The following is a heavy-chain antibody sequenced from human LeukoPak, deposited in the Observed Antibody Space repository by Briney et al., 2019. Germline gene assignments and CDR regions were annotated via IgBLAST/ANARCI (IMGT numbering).Heavy chain of an antibody. V-gene: IGHV1-18*01. J-gene: IGHJ3*02. CDR2: ISAYNGNT. Sequence: ASVKVSCKASGYTFTSYGISWVRQAPGQGLEWMGWISAYNGNTNYARKLQGRVTMTTDTSTSTAYMELRSLRSDDTAVYYCARGRDMVRGVIDDAFDIWGQGTMVTVSS. CDR1: GYTFTSYG. CDR3: ARGRDMVRGVIDDAFDI. D-gene: IGHD3-10*01.